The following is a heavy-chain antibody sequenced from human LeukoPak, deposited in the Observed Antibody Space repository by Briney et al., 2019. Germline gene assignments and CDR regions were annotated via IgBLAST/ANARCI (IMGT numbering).Heavy chain of an antibody. CDR1: GGSISSYY. V-gene: IGHV4-59*01. CDR3: ARDPTMVVMGWFDP. CDR2: IYYSGST. J-gene: IGHJ5*02. Sequence: PSETLSLTCTVSGGSISSYYWSWIRQPPGKGLEWIGYIYYSGSTKYNPSLKSRVTISVDTSKNQFSLKLSSVTAADTALYYCARDPTMVVMGWFDPWGEGTLVTVSS. D-gene: IGHD4-23*01.